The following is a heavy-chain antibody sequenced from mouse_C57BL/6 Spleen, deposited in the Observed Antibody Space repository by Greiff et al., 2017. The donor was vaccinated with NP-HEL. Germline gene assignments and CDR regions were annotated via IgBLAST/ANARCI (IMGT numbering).Heavy chain of an antibody. J-gene: IGHJ3*01. Sequence: VQLQQSGAELARPGDSVKLSCKASGYTFTRYGISWVKQRTGQGLEWIGEIYPRSGNTYYNEKFKGKATLTADKSSSTAYMELRSLTSEDSAVYFCARFPYDDDPWFAYGGQGTLVTVSA. V-gene: IGHV1-81*01. CDR3: ARFPYDDDPWFAY. CDR2: IYPRSGNT. D-gene: IGHD2-4*01. CDR1: GYTFTRYG.